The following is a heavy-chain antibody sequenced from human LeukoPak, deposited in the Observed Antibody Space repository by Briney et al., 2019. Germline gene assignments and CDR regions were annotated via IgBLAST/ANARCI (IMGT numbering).Heavy chain of an antibody. CDR2: INHSGST. Sequence: NSSETLSLTCAVYGVSFSGYYWSWIRQPPRKGLEWIGEINHSGSTNYNPSLKSGVTISVDTPRIQFSLQLSSVTDADTAVYYCARGLSLRYYGSGSYFYWGQGTLVTVSS. D-gene: IGHD3-10*01. V-gene: IGHV4-34*01. CDR3: ARGLSLRYYGSGSYFY. CDR1: GVSFSGYY. J-gene: IGHJ4*02.